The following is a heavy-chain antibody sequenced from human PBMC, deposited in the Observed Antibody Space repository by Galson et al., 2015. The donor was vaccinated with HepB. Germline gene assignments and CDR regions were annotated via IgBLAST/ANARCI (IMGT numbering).Heavy chain of an antibody. CDR3: ARSPFPSF. CDR1: GYIFSDYD. J-gene: IGHJ4*02. Sequence: SVKVSCKASGYIFSDYDIHWVRQATGQGLEWMGWMNPHTGNTGYAQEFQGRLTMTRDTSINTAYMELNSLTSEDTAVYFCARSPFPSFWGQGTLVTVSS. V-gene: IGHV1-8*02. CDR2: MNPHTGNT.